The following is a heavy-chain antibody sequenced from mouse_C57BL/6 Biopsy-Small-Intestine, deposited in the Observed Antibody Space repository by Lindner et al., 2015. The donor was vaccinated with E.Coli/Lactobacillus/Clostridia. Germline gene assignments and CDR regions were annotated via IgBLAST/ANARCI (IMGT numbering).Heavy chain of an antibody. Sequence: VQLQESGPELVKFGASVKTSCKASGYSFTGYYMNWVKQSPEKSLEWIGEINPITGGTAYNQKFKAKATLTVDKSSSTAYMQLKSLTSEDSAVYYCARSYYDYLDFWGQGTTLTVSS. CDR2: INPITGGT. V-gene: IGHV1-42*01. J-gene: IGHJ2*01. D-gene: IGHD2-4*01. CDR3: ARSYYDYLDF. CDR1: GYSFTGYY.